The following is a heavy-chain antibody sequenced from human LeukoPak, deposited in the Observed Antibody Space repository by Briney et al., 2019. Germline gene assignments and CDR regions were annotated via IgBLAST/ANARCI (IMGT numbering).Heavy chain of an antibody. Sequence: SETLSLTCTVSGGSISSYYWSWLRQPPGKGLEWIGYIYYSGSTNYNPSLKSRVTISVDTSKNQFSLKLSSVTAADTAVYYCAREGRHYDILTGPAPFDPWGQGTLVTVSS. CDR3: AREGRHYDILTGPAPFDP. CDR2: IYYSGST. J-gene: IGHJ5*02. CDR1: GGSISSYY. V-gene: IGHV4-59*01. D-gene: IGHD3-9*01.